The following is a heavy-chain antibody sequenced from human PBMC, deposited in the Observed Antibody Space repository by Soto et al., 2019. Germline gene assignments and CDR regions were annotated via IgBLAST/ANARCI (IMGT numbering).Heavy chain of an antibody. CDR3: GRGRSGELVVFY. Sequence: QVQLVQSGAEVKKSGASVKVSCKASGYTFTGYYIHWVRQAPGQGLEWMGEISPNSGGTKYAQKFQGRVTMTRDTSSSTVYMELSNLSPDDTAVYYCGRGRSGELVVFYWGQGTLVTVYS. D-gene: IGHD1-7*01. CDR1: GYTFTGYY. V-gene: IGHV1-2*02. CDR2: ISPNSGGT. J-gene: IGHJ4*02.